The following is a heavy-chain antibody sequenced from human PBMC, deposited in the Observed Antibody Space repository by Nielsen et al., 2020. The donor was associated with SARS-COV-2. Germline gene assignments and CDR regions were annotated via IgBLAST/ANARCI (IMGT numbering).Heavy chain of an antibody. Sequence: GESLKISCAASGFSFTRFAMNWVRQAPGKGLEWVSGISGSGGTTYYADSVKGRFTISRDNTKNTLFLQMDSLRAEDTAIYYCARGGVVPALFYYYYMDVWGRGTRVTVSS. J-gene: IGHJ6*03. V-gene: IGHV3-23*01. CDR1: GFSFTRFA. CDR3: ARGGVVPALFYYYYMDV. D-gene: IGHD3-3*01. CDR2: ISGSGGTT.